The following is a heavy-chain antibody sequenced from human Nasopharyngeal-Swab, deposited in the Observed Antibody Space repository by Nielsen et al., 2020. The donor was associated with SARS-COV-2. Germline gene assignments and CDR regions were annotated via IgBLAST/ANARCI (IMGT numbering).Heavy chain of an antibody. CDR3: ARATGMIDY. V-gene: IGHV4-39*07. CDR2: IYYSGRT. CDR1: GDSITSSTYY. J-gene: IGHJ4*02. D-gene: IGHD1-1*01. Sequence: SETLSLTFTVSGDSITSSTYYWAWIRQPPGKGLEWIASIYYSGRTYYNPSLKSRVTISVDTSKNQFSLKLTSVTAADTAVYYCARATGMIDYWGQGTLVTVSS.